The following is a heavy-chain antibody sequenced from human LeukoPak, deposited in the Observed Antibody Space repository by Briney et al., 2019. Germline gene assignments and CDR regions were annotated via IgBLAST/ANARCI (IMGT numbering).Heavy chain of an antibody. J-gene: IGHJ4*02. D-gene: IGHD3-9*01. CDR3: ARAVYYDILTGYSENIFDY. CDR2: INPNSGGT. Sequence: ASVKVSCKASGYTFTGYYMHWVRQAPGQGLEWMGRINPNSGGTNYAQRFQGRVTMTRDMSISTAYMELSRLRSDDTAVYYCARAVYYDILTGYSENIFDYWGQGTLVTVSS. CDR1: GYTFTGYY. V-gene: IGHV1-2*02.